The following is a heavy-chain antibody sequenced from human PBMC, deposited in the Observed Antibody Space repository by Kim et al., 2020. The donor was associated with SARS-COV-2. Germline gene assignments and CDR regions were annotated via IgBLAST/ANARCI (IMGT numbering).Heavy chain of an antibody. Sequence: VEGRFTISRDNSKNTLYLQMNSLRAEDTAVYYCAKASGDYYGPYYYGMDVWGQGTTVTVSS. J-gene: IGHJ6*02. D-gene: IGHD3-10*01. V-gene: IGHV3-23*01. CDR3: AKASGDYYGPYYYGMDV.